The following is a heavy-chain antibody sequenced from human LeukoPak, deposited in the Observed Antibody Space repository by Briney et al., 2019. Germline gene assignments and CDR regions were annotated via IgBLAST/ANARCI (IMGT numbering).Heavy chain of an antibody. Sequence: PGGSLRLSCEVSGLSFSNYWMHWVRQAPGRGLVWVARTNLHGTAVDYADSVKGRFIISRDNAKNTLFLQMNSLRVEDTAVYYCARISVINSVWGKGTTVTVSS. CDR2: TNLHGTAV. CDR3: ARISVINSV. D-gene: IGHD5/OR15-5a*01. J-gene: IGHJ6*04. CDR1: GLSFSNYW. V-gene: IGHV3-74*01.